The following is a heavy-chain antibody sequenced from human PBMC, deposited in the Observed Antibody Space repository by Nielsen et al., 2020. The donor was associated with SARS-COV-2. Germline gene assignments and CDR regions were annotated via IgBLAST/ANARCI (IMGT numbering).Heavy chain of an antibody. Sequence: WIRQPPGKGLEWIGEINHSGSTSYNPSLKSRVTISLDTSKNQFSLKLSSVTAADTAVYYCARDSVAGFDYWGQGTLVTVSS. CDR3: ARDSVAGFDY. CDR2: INHSGST. D-gene: IGHD6-19*01. V-gene: IGHV4-34*01. J-gene: IGHJ4*02.